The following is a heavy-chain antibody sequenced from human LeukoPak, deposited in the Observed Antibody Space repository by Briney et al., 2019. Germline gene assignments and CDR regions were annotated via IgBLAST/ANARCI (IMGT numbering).Heavy chain of an antibody. CDR2: IIPIFGTA. V-gene: IGHV1-69*05. D-gene: IGHD4-17*01. CDR1: GGTFSSYA. J-gene: IGHJ6*03. CDR3: ARENSHTGYYYYMDV. Sequence: SVKVSCKASGGTFSSYAISWVRQAPGQGLEWMGGIIPIFGTANYAQKFQGRVTITTDEPTSTAYMELSSLRSEDTAVYYCARENSHTGYYYYMDVWGKGTTVTVSS.